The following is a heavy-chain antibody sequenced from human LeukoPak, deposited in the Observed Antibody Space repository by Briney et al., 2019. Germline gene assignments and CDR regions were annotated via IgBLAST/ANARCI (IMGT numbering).Heavy chain of an antibody. CDR1: GGSISSSNW. Sequence: SVTLSLTGAVSGGSISSSNWWSRVRRPPGKGLEWFGEIYHSGSTNYNPSLKSRVTISVDKSKNQFSLKLSSVTAADTAVYYCASTLVVPGEYYFDYWGQGTLVTVSS. CDR3: ASTLVVPGEYYFDY. J-gene: IGHJ4*02. CDR2: IYHSGST. V-gene: IGHV4-4*02. D-gene: IGHD2-2*01.